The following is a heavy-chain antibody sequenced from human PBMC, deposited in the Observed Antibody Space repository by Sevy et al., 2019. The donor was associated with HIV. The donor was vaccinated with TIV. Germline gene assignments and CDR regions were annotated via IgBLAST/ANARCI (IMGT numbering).Heavy chain of an antibody. CDR1: GFTFSDYY. CDR2: ISSSGSTI. J-gene: IGHJ6*02. V-gene: IGHV3-11*01. D-gene: IGHD3-9*01. Sequence: WGSLRLSCAASGFTFSDYYMSWIRQAPGKGLEWVSYISSSGSTIYYADSVKGRFTISRDNAKNSLYLQLNSQRAEDMAVYYCAGAGKGRYFDWPTEYYYYYGMDVWGQGTTVTVSS. CDR3: AGAGKGRYFDWPTEYYYYYGMDV.